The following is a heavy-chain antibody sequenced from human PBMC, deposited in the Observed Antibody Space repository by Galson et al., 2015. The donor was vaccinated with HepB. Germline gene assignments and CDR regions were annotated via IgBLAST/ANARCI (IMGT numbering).Heavy chain of an antibody. CDR1: GYSFTSYW. J-gene: IGHJ4*02. D-gene: IGHD3-10*01. Sequence: QSGAEVKKPGESLRISCKGSGYSFTSYWISWVRQMPGKGLEWMGRIDPSDSYTNYSPSFQGHVTISADKSISTAYLQWSSLKASDTAMYYCARVLMVRGVIIHLDYWGQGTLVTVSS. CDR3: ARVLMVRGVIIHLDY. CDR2: IDPSDSYT. V-gene: IGHV5-10-1*01.